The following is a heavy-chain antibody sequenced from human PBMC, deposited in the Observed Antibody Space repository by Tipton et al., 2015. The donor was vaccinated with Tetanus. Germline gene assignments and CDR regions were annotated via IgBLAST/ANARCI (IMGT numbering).Heavy chain of an antibody. V-gene: IGHV3-9*01. CDR2: IGWNSGGI. D-gene: IGHD3-22*01. CDR1: GFTFDDYA. CDR3: ARDQIVEQATRDHDYGVDV. Sequence: SLRLSCAASGFTFDDYAMHWVRQAPGKGLEWVSSIGWNSGGIAYADSVKGRFTISRDNAKNFLYLQMNSLRPEDTALYYCARDQIVEQATRDHDYGVDVWGQGTTVTVSS. J-gene: IGHJ6*02.